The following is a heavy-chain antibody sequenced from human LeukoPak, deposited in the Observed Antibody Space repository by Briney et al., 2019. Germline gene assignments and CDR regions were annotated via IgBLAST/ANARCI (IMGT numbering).Heavy chain of an antibody. CDR3: TKDCGTGCYGVFDY. CDR2: ISGTGGGT. D-gene: IGHD3-10*01. J-gene: IGHJ4*02. Sequence: PGGSLRLSCAASGLTFSSHWMHWVRQAPGKGLEWVSTISGTGGGTYYADSVKGRFTISRDNSKNTLSLQMNSLRAEDTAVYYCTKDCGTGCYGVFDYWGQGTLVTVSS. CDR1: GLTFSSHW. V-gene: IGHV3-23*01.